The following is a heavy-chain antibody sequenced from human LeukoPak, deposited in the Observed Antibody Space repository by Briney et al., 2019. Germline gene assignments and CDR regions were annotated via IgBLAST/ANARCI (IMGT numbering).Heavy chain of an antibody. CDR1: GYSISSGYY. CDR3: ARSKYNWDGVYYHYYMDD. Sequence: TSETLSLTCAVSGYSISSGYYWAWIRQSPVKGLEWIGSVFHSGITYYNPSLKSRVTISVDTPKNQFSLKLTSVTAADTAVYYCARSKYNWDGVYYHYYMDDWGKGTTVTVSS. V-gene: IGHV4-38-2*01. J-gene: IGHJ6*03. CDR2: VFHSGIT. D-gene: IGHD1-20*01.